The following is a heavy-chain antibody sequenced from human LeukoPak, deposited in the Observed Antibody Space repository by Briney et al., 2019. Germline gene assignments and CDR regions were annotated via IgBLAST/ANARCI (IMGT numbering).Heavy chain of an antibody. CDR1: GFTFGRYW. J-gene: IGHJ2*01. CDR2: IDSDGRTT. D-gene: IGHD2/OR15-2a*01. CDR3: ARNIGWYLDL. Sequence: GGSLRLSCAASGFTFGRYWMHWVRQAPGEGLVWVSRIDSDGRTTNYADSVKGRFTTSRDDAQNTLYLQMNSLRAEDTAVYYCARNIGWYLDLWGRGTLVTVSS. V-gene: IGHV3-74*01.